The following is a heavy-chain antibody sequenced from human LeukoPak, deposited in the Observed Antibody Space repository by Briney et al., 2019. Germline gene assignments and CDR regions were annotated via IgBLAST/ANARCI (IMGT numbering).Heavy chain of an antibody. V-gene: IGHV4-39*07. CDR2: IYYSGST. Sequence: TPSETLSLTCTVSGGSISSSSYYWGWIRQPPGKGLEWIGSIYYSGSTYYNPSLKSRVTISVDTSKNQFSLKLSSVTAADTAVYYCARVLPQLRFLEWPLGASDYWGQGTLVTVSS. J-gene: IGHJ4*02. CDR1: GGSISSSSYY. D-gene: IGHD3-3*01. CDR3: ARVLPQLRFLEWPLGASDY.